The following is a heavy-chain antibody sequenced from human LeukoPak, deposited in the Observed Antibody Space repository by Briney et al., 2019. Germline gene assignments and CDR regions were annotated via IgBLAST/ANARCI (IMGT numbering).Heavy chain of an antibody. CDR2: ISYDGSSK. D-gene: IGHD6-13*01. J-gene: IGHJ4*02. CDR1: GFTFSDYG. V-gene: IGHV3-30*18. Sequence: GGSLRLFCAASGFTFSDYGMHWVRQAPGKGLEWLVVISYDGSSKYYEDSVKGRITISRDNFKNTLYLQMNSLRAEDTAVYYCAKDGFAAAAVTGDYFDYWGQGTLVTVSS. CDR3: AKDGFAAAAVTGDYFDY.